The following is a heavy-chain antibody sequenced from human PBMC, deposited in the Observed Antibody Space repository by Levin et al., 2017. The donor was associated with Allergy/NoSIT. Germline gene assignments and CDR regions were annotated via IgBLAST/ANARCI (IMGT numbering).Heavy chain of an antibody. J-gene: IGHJ4*02. V-gene: IGHV3-23*01. CDR2: ITGPGGDT. Sequence: QAGGSLRLSCAASGFTFSNYAMSWVRHSPGKGLEWVSVITGPGGDTYYADSVKGRFTISRDNSKSTLSLQMNSLRVEDTAVYYCAKKVGHSSGWSFDLWGQGTLVTVSS. CDR1: GFTFSNYA. CDR3: AKKVGHSSGWSFDL. D-gene: IGHD6-19*01.